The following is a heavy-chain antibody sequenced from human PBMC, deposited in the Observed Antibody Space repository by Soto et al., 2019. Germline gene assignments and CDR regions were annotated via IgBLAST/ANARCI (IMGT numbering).Heavy chain of an antibody. CDR3: ARDNYDATPHFDY. Sequence: GGSLRLSCAASGFTFSSYSMNWVRQAPGKGLEWVSSISSSSSYIYYADSVKGRFTISRDNAKNSLYLQMNSLRAEDTAVYYCARDNYDATPHFDYWGQGTLVTVSS. CDR2: ISSSSSYI. CDR1: GFTFSSYS. D-gene: IGHD4-4*01. V-gene: IGHV3-21*01. J-gene: IGHJ4*02.